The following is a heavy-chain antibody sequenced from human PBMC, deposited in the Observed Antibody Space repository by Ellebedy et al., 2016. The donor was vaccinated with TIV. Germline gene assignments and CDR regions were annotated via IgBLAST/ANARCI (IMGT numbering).Heavy chain of an antibody. V-gene: IGHV3-48*03. J-gene: IGHJ5*02. CDR3: ARSYGARTSGP. CDR1: GFTFSSYE. CDR2: ISGSASVT. D-gene: IGHD3-16*01. Sequence: GESLKISCAVSGFTFSSYEMNWVRQAPGKGLEWVSYISGSASVTAYADSVKGRFTISRDNARTSLYLQMNSLRVDDTAMCYCARSYGARTSGPWGQGTLVTVSS.